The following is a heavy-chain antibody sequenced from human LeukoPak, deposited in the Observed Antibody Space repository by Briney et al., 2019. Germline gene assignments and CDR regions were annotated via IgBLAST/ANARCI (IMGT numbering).Heavy chain of an antibody. CDR3: AELGITMIGGV. CDR2: ISSSGDYI. V-gene: IGHV3-21*01. CDR1: GFTFSSYA. D-gene: IGHD3-10*02. J-gene: IGHJ6*04. Sequence: GGSLRLSCAASGFTFSSYAMTWVRQAPGKGLEWVSSISSSGDYIYYPDSLKGRFTISRDNAKKSLSLQMNSLRAEDTAVYYCAELGITMIGGVWGKGTTVTISS.